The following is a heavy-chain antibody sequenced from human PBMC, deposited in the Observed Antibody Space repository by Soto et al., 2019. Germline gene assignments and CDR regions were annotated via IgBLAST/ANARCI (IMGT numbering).Heavy chain of an antibody. Sequence: QVQLVESGGDLVEPGGSLRLSCAASGFTFSDYYMSWMRQAPGKGLEWIAYISGAGSNYADSRQGRFTISRDNTKNSLYLQMNSLRDEDTAVYYCARSRKPSYYSGPYFDFWGQGALVTVSS. CDR3: ARSRKPSYYSGPYFDF. V-gene: IGHV3-11*01. CDR2: ISGAGS. J-gene: IGHJ4*02. D-gene: IGHD3-10*01. CDR1: GFTFSDYY.